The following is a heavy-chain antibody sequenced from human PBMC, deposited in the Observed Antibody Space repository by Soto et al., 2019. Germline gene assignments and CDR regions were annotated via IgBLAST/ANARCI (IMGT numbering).Heavy chain of an antibody. D-gene: IGHD2-15*01. CDR3: ARERVVVVAATPLRWFDP. CDR1: GGSISSGGYS. Sequence: PSETLSLTCAVSGGSISSGGYSWSWIRQPPGKGLEWIGYIYHSGSTYYNPSLKSRVTISVDRSKNQFSLKLSSVTAADTAVYYCARERVVVVAATPLRWFDPWGQGTLVTVSS. J-gene: IGHJ5*02. CDR2: IYHSGST. V-gene: IGHV4-30-2*01.